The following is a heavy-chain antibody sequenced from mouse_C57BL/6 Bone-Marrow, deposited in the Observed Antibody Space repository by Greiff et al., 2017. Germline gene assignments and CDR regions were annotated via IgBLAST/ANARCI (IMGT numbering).Heavy chain of an antibody. V-gene: IGHV1-76*01. Sequence: VQLQQSGAELVRPGASVKLSCKASGYTFTDYYINWVKQRPGQGLEWIARIYPGSGTTYYNEKFKGKATLTAEKSSSTAYMQLSSLTSEASAFYFCAREGGKHYAMDYWGQGTSVTVSS. CDR1: GYTFTDYY. CDR2: IYPGSGTT. CDR3: AREGGKHYAMDY. J-gene: IGHJ4*01.